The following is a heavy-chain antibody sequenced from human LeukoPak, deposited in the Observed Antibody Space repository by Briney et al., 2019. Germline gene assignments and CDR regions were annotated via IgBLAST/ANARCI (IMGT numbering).Heavy chain of an antibody. CDR1: GGSISSSSYY. V-gene: IGHV4-39*02. CDR3: AREGGDIVVVPAANWFDP. Sequence: SETLSLTCTVSGGSISSSSYYWGWIRQPPGKGLEWIGSIYYSGSTYYNPSLKSRVTISVDTSKNQFSLKLSSVTAADTAVYYCAREGGDIVVVPAANWFDPWGQGTPVTVSS. D-gene: IGHD2-2*01. CDR2: IYYSGST. J-gene: IGHJ5*02.